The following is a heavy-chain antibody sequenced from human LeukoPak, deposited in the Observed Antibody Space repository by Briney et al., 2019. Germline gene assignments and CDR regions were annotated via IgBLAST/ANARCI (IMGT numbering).Heavy chain of an antibody. J-gene: IGHJ6*02. CDR1: GGSFSGYY. V-gene: IGHV4-34*01. CDR2: INHSGST. Sequence: PSETLSLTCAVYGGSFSGYYWSWIRQPPGKGLEWIGEINHSGSTNYNPSLKSRVTISVDTSKNQFSLKLSSVTAADTAVYYCARVSSGYYGSGSYKGMDVWGQGTTVTVSS. CDR3: ARVSSGYYGSGSYKGMDV. D-gene: IGHD3-10*01.